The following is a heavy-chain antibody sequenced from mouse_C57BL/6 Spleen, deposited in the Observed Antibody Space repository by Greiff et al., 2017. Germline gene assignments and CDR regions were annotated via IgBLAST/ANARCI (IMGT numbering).Heavy chain of an antibody. CDR1: GFSFNTYA. Sequence: EVKVEESGGGLVQPKGSLKLSCAASGFSFNTYAMNWVRQAPGKGLEWVARIRSKSNNYATYYADSVKDRFTISRHDSESMLYLQMNNLKTEDTAMYYCVRGDGYYGLYYAMDYWGQGTSVTVSS. J-gene: IGHJ4*01. CDR3: VRGDGYYGLYYAMDY. CDR2: IRSKSNNYAT. V-gene: IGHV10-1*01. D-gene: IGHD2-3*01.